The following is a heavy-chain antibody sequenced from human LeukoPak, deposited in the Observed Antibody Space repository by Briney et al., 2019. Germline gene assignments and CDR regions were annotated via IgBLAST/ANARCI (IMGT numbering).Heavy chain of an antibody. V-gene: IGHV3-7*01. Sequence: GGSLRLSCAASGFTFSSYWMSWVRQAPGKGLEWVANIKQDGSENYYVDSVKGRFTISRDNAKNSLYLQMNSLRAEDTAVYYCARDPTTGEFDPWGQGTLVTVSS. D-gene: IGHD7-27*01. J-gene: IGHJ5*02. CDR3: ARDPTTGEFDP. CDR2: IKQDGSEN. CDR1: GFTFSSYW.